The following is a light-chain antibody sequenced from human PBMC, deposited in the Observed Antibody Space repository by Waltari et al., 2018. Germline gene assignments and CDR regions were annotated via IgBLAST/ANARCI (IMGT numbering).Light chain of an antibody. Sequence: QSVLTQPPSASGTPGQRVTISCSGSRSNIGINYVYWYQQLPGMAPKLLIYRNNQRPAGVPGRFSGSTSGTSASLAISGLRSEDEADYYCAAWDDSLSAVFFGGGTKLTVL. J-gene: IGLJ2*01. CDR2: RNN. V-gene: IGLV1-47*01. CDR1: RSNIGINY. CDR3: AAWDDSLSAVF.